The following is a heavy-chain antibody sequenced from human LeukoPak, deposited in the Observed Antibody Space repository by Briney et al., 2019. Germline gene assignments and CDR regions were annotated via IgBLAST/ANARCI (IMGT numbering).Heavy chain of an antibody. D-gene: IGHD3-16*01. J-gene: IGHJ4*02. V-gene: IGHV1-69*05. CDR1: GGTFSSYA. Sequence: SVKVSCKASGGTFSSYAISWVRQAPGQGLEWMEGIIPIFGTANYAQKFQGRVTITTDESTSTAYMELSSLRSEDTAVYYCARGYYGEPGFHGGVFDYWGQGTLVTVSS. CDR2: IIPIFGTA. CDR3: ARGYYGEPGFHGGVFDY.